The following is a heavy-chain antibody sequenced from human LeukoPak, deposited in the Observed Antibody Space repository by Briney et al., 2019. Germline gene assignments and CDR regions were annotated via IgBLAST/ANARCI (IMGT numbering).Heavy chain of an antibody. CDR1: GFRFSTYG. CDR2: IYYDGNQK. J-gene: IGHJ3*01. CDR3: ARGGVATAWGAFDV. D-gene: IGHD4-23*01. V-gene: IGHV3-33*01. Sequence: GGSLRLSCAASGFRFSTYGMHWARQSPGEGLEWVAVIYYDGNQKYYGDSVKGRFTVSRDISESMLYLQMSSLRADDTAVYYCARGGVATAWGAFDVWGQGTTVIVSS.